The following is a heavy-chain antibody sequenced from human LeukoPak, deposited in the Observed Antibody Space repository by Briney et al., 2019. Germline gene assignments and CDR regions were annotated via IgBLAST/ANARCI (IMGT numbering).Heavy chain of an antibody. CDR2: ISYDGSNK. V-gene: IGHV3-30-3*01. D-gene: IGHD6-19*01. CDR3: ARDTHSSSWYDH. J-gene: IGHJ5*02. Sequence: GGSLRLSCAASGFTFSSYAMHWVRQAPGKGLEWVAVISYDGSNKYYADSVKGRFTISRDNSKNTLYLQMNSLRAEDTAVYYCARDTHSSSWYDHWGQGTLVTVSS. CDR1: GFTFSSYA.